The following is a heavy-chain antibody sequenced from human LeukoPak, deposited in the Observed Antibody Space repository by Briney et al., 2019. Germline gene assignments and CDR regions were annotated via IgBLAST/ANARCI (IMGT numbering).Heavy chain of an antibody. V-gene: IGHV1-2*06. D-gene: IGHD3-22*01. CDR1: GYTFTGYY. J-gene: IGHJ3*02. Sequence: ASVKVSCQASGYTFTGYYMHWVRQAPGQGLEWMGRINPNSGGTNYAQKFQGRVTITTDESTSTAYMELSSLRSEDTAVYYCARDDQHLDTMTAFDIWGQGTMVTVSS. CDR2: INPNSGGT. CDR3: ARDDQHLDTMTAFDI.